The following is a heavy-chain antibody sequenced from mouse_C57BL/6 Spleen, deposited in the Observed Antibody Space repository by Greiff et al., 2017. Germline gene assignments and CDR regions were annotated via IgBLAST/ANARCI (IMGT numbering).Heavy chain of an antibody. V-gene: IGHV1-61*01. Sequence: VQLQQSGAELVRPGSSVKLSCKASGYTFTSYWMDWVKQRPGQGLEWIGNIYPSDSETHYNQKFKDKATLTVDKSSSTAYMQLSSLTSEDSAVYYCARRQLRKPYYAMDYWGQGTSVTVSS. J-gene: IGHJ4*01. CDR3: ARRQLRKPYYAMDY. CDR1: GYTFTSYW. CDR2: IYPSDSET. D-gene: IGHD3-2*01.